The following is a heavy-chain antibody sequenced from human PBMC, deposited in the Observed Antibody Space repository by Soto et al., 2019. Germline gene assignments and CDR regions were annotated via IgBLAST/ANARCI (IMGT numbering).Heavy chain of an antibody. D-gene: IGHD6-19*01. V-gene: IGHV1-69*13. CDR1: GGTFSSYA. CDR3: ARGPARAGTYYAMDV. CDR2: IIPIFGTA. Sequence: SVKVSCKASGGTFSSYAISWVRQAPGQGLEWMGGIIPIFGTANYAQKFQGRATITADESTSTAYMELSSLRSEDTAVYYCARGPARAGTYYAMDVWGQGTTVTVSS. J-gene: IGHJ6*02.